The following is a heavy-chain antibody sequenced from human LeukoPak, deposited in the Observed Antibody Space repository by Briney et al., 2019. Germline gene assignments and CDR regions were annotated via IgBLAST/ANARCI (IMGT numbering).Heavy chain of an antibody. CDR3: ARGGRYDSSGYYHT. CDR2: ISGSGGST. D-gene: IGHD3-22*01. V-gene: IGHV3-23*01. CDR1: GFTFSSYA. J-gene: IGHJ4*02. Sequence: GGSLRLSCAASGFTFSSYAMSWVRQAPGKGPEWVSAISGSGGSTYYADSVKGRFTISRDNSKNTLYLQMGSLRAEDMAVYYCARGGRYDSSGYYHTWGQGTLVTVSS.